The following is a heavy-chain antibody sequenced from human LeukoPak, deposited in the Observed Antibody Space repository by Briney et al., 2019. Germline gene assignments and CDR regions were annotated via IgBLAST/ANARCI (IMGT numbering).Heavy chain of an antibody. CDR1: GFIASSNH. CDR3: ARDLGPMDV. D-gene: IGHD7-27*01. CDR2: SYSGGGT. Sequence: GGSLRLSCAASGFIASSNHKSWVRQAPGKGLEWVSVSYSGGGTFYADSVKGRFTMSRDHSKSTVYLQMNRLRPEDTAVYYCARDLGPMDVWGKGTTVTVSP. V-gene: IGHV3-53*05. J-gene: IGHJ6*04.